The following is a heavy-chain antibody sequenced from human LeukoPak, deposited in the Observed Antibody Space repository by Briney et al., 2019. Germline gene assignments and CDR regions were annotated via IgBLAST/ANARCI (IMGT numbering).Heavy chain of an antibody. CDR3: ARDRSGSYYFHYFDY. D-gene: IGHD1-26*01. CDR2: IIPIFGTA. V-gene: IGHV1-69*06. J-gene: IGHJ4*02. Sequence: GASVKVSCKASGGTFSSYAISWVRQAPGQGLEWMGGIIPIFGTANYAQKFQGRVTITADKSTSTAYMELSSLRSEDTAVYYCARDRSGSYYFHYFDYWGQGTLVTVSS. CDR1: GGTFSSYA.